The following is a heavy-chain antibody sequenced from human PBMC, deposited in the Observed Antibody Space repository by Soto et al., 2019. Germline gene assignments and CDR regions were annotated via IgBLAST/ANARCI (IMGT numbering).Heavy chain of an antibody. J-gene: IGHJ1*01. D-gene: IGHD3-10*01. V-gene: IGHV4-39*01. CDR2: IYYSGST. CDR3: APVWFGGSQH. CDR1: GGSISSSSYY. Sequence: QLQLQESGPGLVKPSETLSLTCTVSGGSISSSSYYWGWIRQPPGKGLEWIGSIYYSGSTYYNPALKTRVTIPVATSKHPSSLTLSSVPAADTAVYYCAPVWFGGSQHWGQGTLVTVSS.